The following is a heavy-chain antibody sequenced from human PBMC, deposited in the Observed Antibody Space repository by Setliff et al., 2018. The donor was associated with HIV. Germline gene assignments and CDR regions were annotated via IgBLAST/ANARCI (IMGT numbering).Heavy chain of an antibody. Sequence: SETLSLTCTVSGGSISTYYWSWIRQPPGKGLEWIGSIYFTGSSDNNPSLKSRVTLSVDTSKHQFSLRLNFVTAADTAVYFCARESSEVPAFLFDIWGQGNMVTVSS. CDR2: IYFTGSS. CDR3: ARESSEVPAFLFDI. CDR1: GGSISTYY. D-gene: IGHD2-2*01. V-gene: IGHV4-59*12. J-gene: IGHJ3*02.